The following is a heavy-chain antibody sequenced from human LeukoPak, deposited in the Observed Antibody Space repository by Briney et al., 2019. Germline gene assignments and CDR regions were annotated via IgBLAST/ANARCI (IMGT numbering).Heavy chain of an antibody. J-gene: IGHJ3*02. V-gene: IGHV3-64*01. CDR2: IMPNGETR. D-gene: IGHD2-15*01. Sequence: PGGSLRLSCAASGFSFSNYGMHWVRQAQGEGLEYVSAIMPNGETRGYANSMKGRFTISRDNSKNTLYLQMGSLRAEDMAIYYCARDRDGGFAFDIWGQGTLVTVSS. CDR1: GFSFSNYG. CDR3: ARDRDGGFAFDI.